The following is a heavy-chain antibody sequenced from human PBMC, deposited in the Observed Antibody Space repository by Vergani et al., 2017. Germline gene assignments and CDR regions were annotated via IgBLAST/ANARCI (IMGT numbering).Heavy chain of an antibody. CDR1: GGSISSYY. CDR2: IYYSGST. J-gene: IGHJ6*03. V-gene: IGHV4-59*01. D-gene: IGHD3-22*01. CDR3: ARVPRGDYYESSGYYGDHYYYYYMDV. Sequence: QVQLQESGPGLVKPSETLSLTCTVSGGSISSYYWSWIRQPPGTGLEWIGYIYYSGSTNYNPSLKSQVTISVDTSKNQFSLKLSSVTAADTAGYYCARVPRGDYYESSGYYGDHYYYYYMDVWGKGTTVTVSS.